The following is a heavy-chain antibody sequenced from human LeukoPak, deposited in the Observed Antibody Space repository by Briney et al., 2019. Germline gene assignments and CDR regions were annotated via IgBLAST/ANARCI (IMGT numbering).Heavy chain of an antibody. J-gene: IGHJ3*02. CDR1: GFTFSSYA. V-gene: IGHV3-23*01. D-gene: IGHD5-24*01. CDR2: ISGSGGST. CDR3: ARVEMATTDDAFDI. Sequence: PGGSLRLSCAASGFTFSSYAMSWVRQAPGKGLEWVSTISGSGGSTSYADSVKGRFTISRDNSKNTLYLQMNSLRAEDTALYYCARVEMATTDDAFDIWGQGTKVTVSS.